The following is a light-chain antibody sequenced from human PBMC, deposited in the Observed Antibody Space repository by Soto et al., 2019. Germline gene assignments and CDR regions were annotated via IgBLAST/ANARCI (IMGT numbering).Light chain of an antibody. J-gene: IGKJ4*01. Sequence: EIVLTQSPGTLSLSPGERATLSCRASQSIRSSSLAWYQQKPGQAPRLLIYGGSSRATGIPDRFSGGGSGTDFSLTISRLETDDFSVYYCHQYGSSPLTFGGGTKVDIK. CDR3: HQYGSSPLT. V-gene: IGKV3-20*01. CDR2: GGS. CDR1: QSIRSSS.